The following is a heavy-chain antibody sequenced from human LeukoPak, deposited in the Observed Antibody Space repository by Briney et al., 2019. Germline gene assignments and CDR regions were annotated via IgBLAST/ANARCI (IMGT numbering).Heavy chain of an antibody. V-gene: IGHV4-31*03. CDR2: IYYSGST. J-gene: IGHJ4*02. CDR3: ARVAGGGARLTDY. CDR1: GGSISSGGYY. D-gene: IGHD2-15*01. Sequence: SETLSLTCTVSGGSISSGGYYWSWIRRHPGKGLEWIGYIYYSGSTYYNPSLKSRVTISVDTSKNQFSLKLSSVTAADTAVYYCARVAGGGARLTDYWGQGTLVTVSS.